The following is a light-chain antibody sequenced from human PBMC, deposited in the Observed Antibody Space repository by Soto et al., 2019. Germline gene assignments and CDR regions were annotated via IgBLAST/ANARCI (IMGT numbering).Light chain of an antibody. V-gene: IGKV3-15*01. CDR3: HQYNEWPGCT. Sequence: EIVMTQSPATLSVSPGERATLSCRASQRISNNLAWYQQKPGQAPRLLIYGVYSRATGVPARFSGSGSGTEFTLTISSLQSEDFAVYYCHQYNEWPGCTFGQGTKLEI. J-gene: IGKJ2*02. CDR2: GVY. CDR1: QRISNN.